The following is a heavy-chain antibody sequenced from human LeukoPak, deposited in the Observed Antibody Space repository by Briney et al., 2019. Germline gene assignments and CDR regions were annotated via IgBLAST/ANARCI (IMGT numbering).Heavy chain of an antibody. CDR3: ARQSSGYDSSGYYYAYFDY. Sequence: PSETLSLTCTVSGGSISTSNYYWGWIRQPPGKGLEWIGSIYYSGSTYYNPSLKSRVTISVDTSKNQFSLKLSSVTAADTAVYYCARQSSGYDSSGYYYAYFDYWGQGTLVTVSS. D-gene: IGHD3-22*01. CDR2: IYYSGST. J-gene: IGHJ4*02. V-gene: IGHV4-39*01. CDR1: GGSISTSNYY.